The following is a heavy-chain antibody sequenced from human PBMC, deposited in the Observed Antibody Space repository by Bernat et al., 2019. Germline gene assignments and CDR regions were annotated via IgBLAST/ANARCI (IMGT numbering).Heavy chain of an antibody. CDR1: GYSFTSYW. V-gene: IGHV5-51*01. Sequence: EVQLVQSGAEVKKPGESLEISCKGSGYSFTSYWIGWVRQMPGKGLEWMGIIYPGDSDTRYSPSFQGQVTISADKSISTAYLQWSSLKASDTAMYYCARYRWELLHYYYGMDVWGQGTTVTVSS. J-gene: IGHJ6*02. CDR3: ARYRWELLHYYYGMDV. D-gene: IGHD1-26*01. CDR2: IYPGDSDT.